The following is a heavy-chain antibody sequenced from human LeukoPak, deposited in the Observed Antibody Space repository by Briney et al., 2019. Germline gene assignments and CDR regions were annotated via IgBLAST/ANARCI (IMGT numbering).Heavy chain of an antibody. Sequence: QPGGSLRLSCAASGFTFSSYAMSWVRQAPGKGLEWVSAISGSGGSTYYADSVKGRFTISRDNSKNTLYLQMNSLRAEDTAVYYCAKDWGAYVDYLNYYGMDVWGQGTTVTVSS. CDR1: GFTFSSYA. V-gene: IGHV3-23*01. J-gene: IGHJ6*02. CDR2: ISGSGGST. CDR3: AKDWGAYVDYLNYYGMDV. D-gene: IGHD4-17*01.